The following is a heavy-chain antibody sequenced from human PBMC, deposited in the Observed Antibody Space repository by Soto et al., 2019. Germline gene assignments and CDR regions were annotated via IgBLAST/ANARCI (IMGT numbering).Heavy chain of an antibody. D-gene: IGHD3-9*01. CDR2: ISGSGGST. CDR3: AKDAFYYDILTGYLGYFDY. CDR1: GFTFSSYA. J-gene: IGHJ4*02. V-gene: IGHV3-23*01. Sequence: GGSLRLSCAASGFTFSSYAMSWVRQARGKGLEWVSAISGSGGSTYYADSVKGRFTISRDNSKNTLYLQMNSLRAEDTAVYYCAKDAFYYDILTGYLGYFDYWGQGTLVTVSS.